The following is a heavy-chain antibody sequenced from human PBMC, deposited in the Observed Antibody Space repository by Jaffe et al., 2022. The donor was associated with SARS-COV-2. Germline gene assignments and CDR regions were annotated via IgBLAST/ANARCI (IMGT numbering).Heavy chain of an antibody. CDR3: AQDRNSYGSGGIDS. CDR2: VTGSGGANI. CDR1: GFTFRDYA. J-gene: IGHJ4*02. V-gene: IGHV3-23*01. D-gene: IGHD3-10*01. Sequence: EVQLLESGGGLGQPGGSLRISCAASGFTFRDYAMSWVRQAPGKGLEWVSTVTGSGGANIYYADSVKGRFTLSRDSSKNTLSLQMNNLRADDTAVYYCAQDRNSYGSGGIDSWGLGTLVTVSS.